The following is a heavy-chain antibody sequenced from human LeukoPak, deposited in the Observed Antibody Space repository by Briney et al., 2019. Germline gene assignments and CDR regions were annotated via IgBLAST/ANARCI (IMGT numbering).Heavy chain of an antibody. Sequence: ASVKVSCKASGYTFTSYAMHWVRQAPGQRLEWMGWINAGNGNTKYSQKFQGRVTITRDTSASTAYMELSSLRSEDTAVYYCARGYSGSYHDAFDIWGQGTMVTVSS. CDR1: GYTFTSYA. D-gene: IGHD1-26*01. CDR3: ARGYSGSYHDAFDI. CDR2: INAGNGNT. V-gene: IGHV1-3*01. J-gene: IGHJ3*02.